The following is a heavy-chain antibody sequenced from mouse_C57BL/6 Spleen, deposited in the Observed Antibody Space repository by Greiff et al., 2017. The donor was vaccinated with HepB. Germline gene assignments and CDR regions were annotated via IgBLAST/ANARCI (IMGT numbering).Heavy chain of an antibody. CDR2: INPNNGGT. J-gene: IGHJ1*03. CDR1: GYTFTDYN. CDR3: ARSSYYGSSYPSYWYFDV. Sequence: VQLQQSGPELVKPGASVKIPCKASGYTFTDYNMDWVKQSHGKSLEWIGDINPNNGGTIYNQKFKGKATLTVDKSSSTAYMELRSLTSEDTAVYYCARSSYYGSSYPSYWYFDVWGTGTTVTVSS. D-gene: IGHD1-1*01. V-gene: IGHV1-18*01.